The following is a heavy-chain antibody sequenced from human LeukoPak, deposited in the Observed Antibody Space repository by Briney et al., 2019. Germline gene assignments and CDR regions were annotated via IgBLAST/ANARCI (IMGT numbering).Heavy chain of an antibody. D-gene: IGHD1-26*01. CDR3: ARDNGSRFDY. CDR2: IYHSGST. CDR1: GVSISSINW. V-gene: IGHV4-4*02. J-gene: IGHJ4*02. Sequence: SETLSRTCAVSGVSISSINWWSWVRQPPRKWLEWIGEIYHSGSTNYNPSLKSRVTIAVDKSKNQFSLKLSSVTAADPAVYYCARDNGSRFDYWGQGTLVTVSS.